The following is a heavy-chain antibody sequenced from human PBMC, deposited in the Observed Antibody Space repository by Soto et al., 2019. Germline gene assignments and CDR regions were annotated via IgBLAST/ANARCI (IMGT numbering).Heavy chain of an antibody. CDR1: GFTFSHHD. D-gene: IGHD3-22*01. CDR2: ISGSGDRT. V-gene: IGHV3-23*01. J-gene: IGHJ4*02. Sequence: PGGSLRLSCAASGFTFSHHDMSWVRQAPGKGLEWVSAISGSGDRTHYADSVKGRFTISRDNSKNILSLQMNSLRAEDTAVYHCAKELSSGDPFDSWAQGTLVTVSS. CDR3: AKELSSGDPFDS.